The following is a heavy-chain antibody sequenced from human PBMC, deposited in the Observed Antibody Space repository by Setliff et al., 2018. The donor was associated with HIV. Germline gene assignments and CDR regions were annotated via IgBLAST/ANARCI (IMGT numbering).Heavy chain of an antibody. CDR2: IQTSEGT. V-gene: IGHV4-4*07. J-gene: IGHJ4*02. CDR1: GASISTDY. Sequence: PSETLSLTCNVSGASISTDYWTWVRQSAGKGLEWIGRIQTSEGTKYNPSLNSRVTVSIDTPKNQFSLDLTSVTAADTAVYYCARGGYGSGNAYYFADWGQGTPVTVSS. CDR3: ARGGYGSGNAYYFAD. D-gene: IGHD3-10*01.